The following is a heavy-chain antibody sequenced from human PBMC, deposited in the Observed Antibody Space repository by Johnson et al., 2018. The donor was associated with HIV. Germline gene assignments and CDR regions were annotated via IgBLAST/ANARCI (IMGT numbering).Heavy chain of an antibody. J-gene: IGHJ3*02. CDR2: ISRGGST. V-gene: IGHV3-66*01. CDR3: ARGGYGEVFDI. D-gene: IGHD4-17*01. Sequence: VQLVESGGGLVQPGGSLRLSCAAPGFTFSSHDMHWVRPATGKGLEWAPVISRGGSTHDADYVKGRFTISRDNSKNTLDLQMNSLSAADTAVYYCARGGYGEVFDIWGQGTMVTVSS. CDR1: GFTFSSHD.